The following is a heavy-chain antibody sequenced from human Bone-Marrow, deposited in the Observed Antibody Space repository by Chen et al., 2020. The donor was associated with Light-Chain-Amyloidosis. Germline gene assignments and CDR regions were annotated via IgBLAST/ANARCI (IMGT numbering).Heavy chain of an antibody. J-gene: IGHJ4*02. D-gene: IGHD2-2*01. CDR3: TRGDCTSTSCFLDF. CDR1: GFTFSSYS. V-gene: IGHV3-48*01. Sequence: DVRLVESGGGLVQPGGSLRLSCAASGFTFSSYSMNWVRQAPGKGLEWISYIGSNPNIIFYADSVKGRFTIYRDNAKNSLYLQMHSLRAEDTAVYYCTRGDCTSTSCFLDFWGQGTLVTVSS. CDR2: IGSNPNII.